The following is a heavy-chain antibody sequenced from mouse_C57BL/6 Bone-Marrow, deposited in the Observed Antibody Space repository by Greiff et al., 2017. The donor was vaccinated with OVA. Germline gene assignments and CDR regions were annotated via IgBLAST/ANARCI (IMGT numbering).Heavy chain of an antibody. CDR2: INPNNGGT. J-gene: IGHJ4*01. V-gene: IGHV1-26*01. CDR1: GYTFTDYY. CDR3: AKYMDD. Sequence: EVQLQQSGPELVKPGASVKISCKASGYTFTDYYMNWVKQSHGKSLEWIGDINPNNGGTSYNQKFKGKATLTVDKSSSTAYMELRSLTAEDSAVYYCAKYMDDWGQGTSVTVSS.